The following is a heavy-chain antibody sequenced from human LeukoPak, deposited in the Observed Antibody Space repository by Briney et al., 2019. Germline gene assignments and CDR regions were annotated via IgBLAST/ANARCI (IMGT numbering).Heavy chain of an antibody. D-gene: IGHD5-12*01. Sequence: PSETLSLTCTVSGDSISSGGNYWSWLRQHPGKGLEWIGYIYYSGSTYYNPSLKSRLTISVDTFKNHFSLKLSSVTAADTAMYYCARWGNSGYASGYFDYWGQGTLVTVSS. CDR2: IYYSGST. J-gene: IGHJ4*02. CDR3: ARWGNSGYASGYFDY. V-gene: IGHV4-31*03. CDR1: GDSISSGGNY.